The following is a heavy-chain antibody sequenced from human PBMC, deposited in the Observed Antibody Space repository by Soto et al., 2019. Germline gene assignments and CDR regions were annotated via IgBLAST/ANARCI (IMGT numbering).Heavy chain of an antibody. CDR2: ISWNSGSI. CDR1: GFTFDDYA. V-gene: IGHV3-9*01. J-gene: IGHJ4*02. D-gene: IGHD6-13*01. Sequence: EVQLVESGGGLAQPGRSLRLSCAASGFTFDDYAMHWVRQAPGKGLEWVSGISWNSGSIGYADSVKGRFTISRDNAKNSLYLQMNSLRAEDTALYYCAKASPGYSSSWYDYWGQGTLVTVSS. CDR3: AKASPGYSSSWYDY.